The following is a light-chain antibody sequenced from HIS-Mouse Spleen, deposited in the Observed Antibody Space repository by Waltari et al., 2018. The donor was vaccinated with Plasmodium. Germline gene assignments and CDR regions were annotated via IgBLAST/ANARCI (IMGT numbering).Light chain of an antibody. J-gene: IGLJ2*01. Sequence: QSALTQPASVSGSPGQSITISCTGTSRDVGGYNYVSWYQQHPGKAPKLIIYDVSNRPSGVSNRFSGSKSGNTASLTISGLQAEDEADYYCSSYTSSSTHVVFGGGTKLTVL. CDR3: SSYTSSSTHVV. CDR2: DVS. CDR1: SRDVGGYNY. V-gene: IGLV2-14*03.